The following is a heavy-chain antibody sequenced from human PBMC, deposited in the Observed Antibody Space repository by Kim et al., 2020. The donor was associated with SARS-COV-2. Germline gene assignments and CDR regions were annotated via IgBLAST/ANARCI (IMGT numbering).Heavy chain of an antibody. CDR2: ITWNSGSI. CDR3: AGWAYYGMDV. CDR1: GFTFDDYA. D-gene: IGHD6-19*01. J-gene: IGHJ6*02. V-gene: IGHV3-9*01. Sequence: GGSLRLSCAASGFTFDDYAMEWVRQAPGKGLEWVAGITWNSGSIYYADSVKGRFAISRDNAKNSLYLQMNRLRTEDTALYYCAGWAYYGMDVWGQGTTVTVSS.